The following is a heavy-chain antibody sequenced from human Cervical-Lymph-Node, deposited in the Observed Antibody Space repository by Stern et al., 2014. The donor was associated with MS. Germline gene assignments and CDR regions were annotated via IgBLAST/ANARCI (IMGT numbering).Heavy chain of an antibody. Sequence: EVQLVESGGGLVKPGGSLRLSCAASGFTFSSYSMNWVHQAPGKGLEWVSSISSSSSYIYYADSVKGRFTISRDNAKNSLYLQMNSLRAEDTAVYYCATTVVVTAYDAFDIWGQGTMVTVSS. CDR2: ISSSSSYI. CDR1: GFTFSSYS. V-gene: IGHV3-21*01. D-gene: IGHD2-21*02. CDR3: ATTVVVTAYDAFDI. J-gene: IGHJ3*02.